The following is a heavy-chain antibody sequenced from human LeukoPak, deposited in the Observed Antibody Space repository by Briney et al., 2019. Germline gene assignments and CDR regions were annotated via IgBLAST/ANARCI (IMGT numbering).Heavy chain of an antibody. Sequence: PGRSLRLSCAASGFTFSSYGMHWVRQAPGKGLEWVAVISYDGSNKYYADSVKGRFTISRDNSKNTLYLQMDSLRAEDTAVYYCATQTRYLLLLAGWGQGTLVTVSS. CDR2: ISYDGSNK. D-gene: IGHD3-10*01. V-gene: IGHV3-30*03. CDR1: GFTFSSYG. J-gene: IGHJ4*02. CDR3: ATQTRYLLLLAG.